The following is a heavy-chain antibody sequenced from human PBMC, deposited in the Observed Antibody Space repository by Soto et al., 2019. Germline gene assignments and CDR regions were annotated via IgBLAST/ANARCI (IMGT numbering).Heavy chain of an antibody. CDR1: GYTLTELS. D-gene: IGHD3-22*01. J-gene: IGHJ5*01. V-gene: IGHV1-24*01. CDR3: ATVWEYYYDSSGHFPLDS. Sequence: QVQLVQSGAEVKKPGASVKVSCKVSGYTLTELSMHWVRQAPGKGLEWMGGFDPEDGETIYAQKFQGRVTMTEDTSTDTAYMELSSLRSEDTAVYYCATVWEYYYDSSGHFPLDSWGQGTLVAVSS. CDR2: FDPEDGET.